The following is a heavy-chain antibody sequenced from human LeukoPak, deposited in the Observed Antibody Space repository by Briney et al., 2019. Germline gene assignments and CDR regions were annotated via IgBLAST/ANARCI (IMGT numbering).Heavy chain of an antibody. CDR2: IRYDGVIT. D-gene: IGHD3-10*02. Sequence: GGSLRLSCAASGFIFSSNGFHWVRQAPGKGLEWVAFIRYDGVITYYANSVKGRFTISRDNAKNSLYLQMNSLRAEDTAVYYCAELGITMIGGVWGKGTTVTISS. CDR1: GFIFSSNG. V-gene: IGHV3-30*02. CDR3: AELGITMIGGV. J-gene: IGHJ6*04.